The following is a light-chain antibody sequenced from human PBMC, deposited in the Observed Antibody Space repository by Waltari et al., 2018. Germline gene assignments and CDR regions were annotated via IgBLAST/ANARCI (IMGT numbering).Light chain of an antibody. J-gene: IGKJ1*01. Sequence: DIQMNQSPSTMSASVGDRVTITCRASENINNWLAWYQQKPGKAPKLLIQRASTLESGVSSRFSGSGSGTEFTLTISSLQPDDFATYSCQQYRTPPWTFGQGTKVEI. CDR1: ENINNW. CDR2: RAS. CDR3: QQYRTPPWT. V-gene: IGKV1-5*03.